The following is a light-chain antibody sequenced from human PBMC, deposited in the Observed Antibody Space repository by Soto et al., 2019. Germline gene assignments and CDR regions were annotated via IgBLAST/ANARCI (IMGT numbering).Light chain of an antibody. CDR2: HVS. CDR1: SSDVGGYNY. J-gene: IGLJ1*01. CDR3: SSYTSTSTYV. Sequence: QSVLTQPASVSGSPGQSITISCTGTSSDVGGYNYVSWYQQYPGKAPKLMIYHVSNRPSGVSNRFSGSKSGNSASLTISGLQADDEADYYCSSYTSTSTYVFGTGTKSPS. V-gene: IGLV2-14*01.